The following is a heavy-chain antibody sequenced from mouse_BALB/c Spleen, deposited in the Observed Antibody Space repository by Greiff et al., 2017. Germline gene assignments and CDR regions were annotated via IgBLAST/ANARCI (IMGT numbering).Heavy chain of an antibody. CDR2: IWSGGST. Sequence: VHLVESGPGLVAPSQSLSITCTVSGFSLTSYDISWIRQPPGKGLEWLGVIWSGGSTDYNAAFISRLSISKDNSKSQVFFKMNSLQANDTAIYYCAREDGYYYFDYWGQGTTLTVSS. V-gene: IGHV2-9-2*01. J-gene: IGHJ2*01. D-gene: IGHD2-3*01. CDR1: GFSLTSYD. CDR3: AREDGYYYFDY.